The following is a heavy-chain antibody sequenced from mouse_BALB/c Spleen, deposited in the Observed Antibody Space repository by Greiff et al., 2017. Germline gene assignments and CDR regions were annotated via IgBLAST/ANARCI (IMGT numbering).Heavy chain of an antibody. D-gene: IGHD1-1*01. J-gene: IGHJ3*01. CDR1: GYAFTNYL. Sequence: VQLQQSGAELVRPGTSVKVSCKASGYAFTNYLIEWVKQRPGQGLEWIGVINPGSGGTNYNEKFKGKATLTADKSSSTAYMQLSSLTSDDSAVYFCARITTVVAKGAYWGQGLWSLSLQ. V-gene: IGHV1-54*01. CDR3: ARITTVVAKGAY. CDR2: INPGSGGT.